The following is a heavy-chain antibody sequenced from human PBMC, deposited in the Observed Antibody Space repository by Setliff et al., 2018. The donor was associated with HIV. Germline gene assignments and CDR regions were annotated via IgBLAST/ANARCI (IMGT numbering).Heavy chain of an antibody. Sequence: PGGSLRLSCAASGINLGDYGMSWVRQVPGKGLEWVSGINWNGDRIGYADSVKGRFTISRDNARNSLYLQMNSLRAEDTAVYYCARAGVYYDSSGYCIDYWGQGTLVTVSS. J-gene: IGHJ4*02. D-gene: IGHD3-22*01. CDR3: ARAGVYYDSSGYCIDY. CDR2: INWNGDRI. CDR1: GINLGDYG. V-gene: IGHV3-20*04.